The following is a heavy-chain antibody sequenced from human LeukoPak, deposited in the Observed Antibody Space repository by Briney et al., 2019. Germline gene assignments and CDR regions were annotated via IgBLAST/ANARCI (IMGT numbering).Heavy chain of an antibody. CDR2: INPSGGST. CDR3: ARLRGYQQPVI. V-gene: IGHV1-46*01. CDR1: GYTFTSYY. J-gene: IGHJ4*02. D-gene: IGHD6-13*01. Sequence: ASVKVSCKASGYTFTSYYMHWVRQAPGQGLEWMGIINPSGGSTSYAQKLQGRVTMTTDTSTSTAYMELRSLRSDDTAVYYCARLRGYQQPVIWGQGTLVTVSS.